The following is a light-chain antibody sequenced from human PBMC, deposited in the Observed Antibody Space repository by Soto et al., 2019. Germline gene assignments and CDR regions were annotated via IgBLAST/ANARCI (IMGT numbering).Light chain of an antibody. J-gene: IGKJ1*01. CDR3: QQYGSSPWT. CDR2: DAS. Sequence: EVALTQSPGTLSLSPGARATLSCRASQNIANNYLTWYQQKPGQAPRVLIYDASTRDTGIPDRFSGSGSGTDFTLTISRLEPEDSAVYYCQQYGSSPWTFGQGTKVEI. V-gene: IGKV3-20*01. CDR1: QNIANNY.